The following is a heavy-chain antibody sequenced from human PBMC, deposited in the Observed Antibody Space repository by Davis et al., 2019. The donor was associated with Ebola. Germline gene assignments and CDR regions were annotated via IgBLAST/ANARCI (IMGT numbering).Heavy chain of an antibody. D-gene: IGHD3-22*01. CDR2: IYYSGST. V-gene: IGHV4-61*08. CDR1: GGSIISGDYY. Sequence: SETLSLTCTVSGGSIISGDYYWSWIRQPPGKGLEWIGYIYYSGSTNYNPSLKSRVTISVDTSKNQFSLKLSSVTAADTAVYYCARAQSLYYYDSSGYYSRPYYFDYWGQGTLVTVSS. CDR3: ARAQSLYYYDSSGYYSRPYYFDY. J-gene: IGHJ4*02.